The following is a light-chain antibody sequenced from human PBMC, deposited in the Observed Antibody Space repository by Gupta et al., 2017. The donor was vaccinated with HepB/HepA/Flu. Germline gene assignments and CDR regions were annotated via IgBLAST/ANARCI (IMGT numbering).Light chain of an antibody. J-gene: IGLJ3*02. CDR2: DTT. CDR1: TGPVTTNHW. Sequence: QAVVTQQPSVPVSPGGTVPLTCGSSTGPVTTNHWPFWFQQKPGQAPRTLIYDTTNKHSWTPARFSGSLLGGKAALTLSGAQPDDEADYYCLLSYLGPRVFGGGTKPTVL. V-gene: IGLV7-46*01. CDR3: LLSYLGPRV.